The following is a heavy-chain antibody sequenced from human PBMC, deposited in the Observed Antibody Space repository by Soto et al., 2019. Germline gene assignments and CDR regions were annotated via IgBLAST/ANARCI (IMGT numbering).Heavy chain of an antibody. CDR1: GYSFTSYW. Sequence: PGESLKISCKGSGYSFTSYWVSWVRQMPGKGLEWMGRIDPSDSYTNYSPSFQGHVTISAGKSISTAYLQWSSLKASDTAMYYCARRDIDAAMAFDYWGQGTLVSVS. CDR2: IDPSDSYT. D-gene: IGHD5-18*01. CDR3: ARRDIDAAMAFDY. V-gene: IGHV5-10-1*01. J-gene: IGHJ4*02.